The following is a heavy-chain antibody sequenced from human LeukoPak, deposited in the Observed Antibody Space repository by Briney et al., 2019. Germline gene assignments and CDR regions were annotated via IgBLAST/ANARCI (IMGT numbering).Heavy chain of an antibody. D-gene: IGHD1-26*01. Sequence: GESLKISCKGSGYSFTSYWIGWVRQMPGKGLEWMGIIYPGDSDTRYSPSSQGQVTISADKSISTAYLQWSSLKASDTAMYYCASTTSRSYYYYYMDVWGKGTTVTVSS. CDR1: GYSFTSYW. J-gene: IGHJ6*03. V-gene: IGHV5-51*01. CDR3: ASTTSRSYYYYYMDV. CDR2: IYPGDSDT.